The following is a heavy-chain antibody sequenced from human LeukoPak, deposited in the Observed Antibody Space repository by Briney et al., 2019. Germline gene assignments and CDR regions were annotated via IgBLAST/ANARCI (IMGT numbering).Heavy chain of an antibody. CDR3: AKGGLAAAGTKGFDY. J-gene: IGHJ4*02. D-gene: IGHD6-13*01. CDR2: IWYDGSNK. V-gene: IGHV3-33*06. Sequence: GGSLRLSCAASGFTFSRYGMHWVRQAPGKGLEWVAVIWYDGSNKYYADSVKGRFTISRDNSKNTLYLQMNSLRAEDTAVYYCAKGGLAAAGTKGFDYWGQGTLVTVSS. CDR1: GFTFSRYG.